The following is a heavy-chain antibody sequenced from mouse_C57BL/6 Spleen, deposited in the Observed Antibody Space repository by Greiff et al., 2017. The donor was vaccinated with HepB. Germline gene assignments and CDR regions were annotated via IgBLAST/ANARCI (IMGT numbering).Heavy chain of an antibody. Sequence: VQLQQSGAELVKPGASVKISCKASGYAFSSYWMNWVKQRPGKGLEWIGQIYPGDGDTNYNGKFKGKATLTADKSSSTAYMQLSRLTSEDSAVYFCARRWYYYDNSYCMDYWGQGTSVTVSS. J-gene: IGHJ4*01. CDR1: GYAFSSYW. D-gene: IGHD1-1*01. CDR3: ARRWYYYDNSYCMDY. V-gene: IGHV1-80*01. CDR2: IYPGDGDT.